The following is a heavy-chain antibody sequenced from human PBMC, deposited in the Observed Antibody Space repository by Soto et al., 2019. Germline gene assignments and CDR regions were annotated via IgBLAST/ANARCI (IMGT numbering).Heavy chain of an antibody. J-gene: IGHJ6*02. CDR3: ARRGMYSDFWCGYSSYYFYGMGV. CDR2: IYNSGST. CDR1: GGSISSGDYF. Sequence: PSETLSLTCTVSGGSISSGDYFWSWIRQPPGKGMEWIGYIYNSGSTYYNPSLKSRLTISVDTSKNQFSLKLSSVTAADTAVYYCARRGMYSDFWCGYSSYYFYGMGVWGRGTPVTVS. D-gene: IGHD3-3*01. V-gene: IGHV4-30-4*01.